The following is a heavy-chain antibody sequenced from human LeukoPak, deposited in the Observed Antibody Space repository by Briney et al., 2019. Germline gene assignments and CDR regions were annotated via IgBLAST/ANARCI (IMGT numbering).Heavy chain of an antibody. Sequence: GGSLRLSCAASGFTFSSYGMHWVRQAPGKGLEWVAFIRYDGSNKYYADSVKGRFTISRDNSKNTLYLQMNSLRAEDTAVYYCAKDRIRFLEWVPWYFDYWGQGTLVTVSS. D-gene: IGHD3-3*01. CDR2: IRYDGSNK. V-gene: IGHV3-30*02. J-gene: IGHJ4*02. CDR3: AKDRIRFLEWVPWYFDY. CDR1: GFTFSSYG.